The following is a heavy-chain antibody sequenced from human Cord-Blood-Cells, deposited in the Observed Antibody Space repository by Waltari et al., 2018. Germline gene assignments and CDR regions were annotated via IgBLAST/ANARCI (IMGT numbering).Heavy chain of an antibody. J-gene: IGHJ4*02. Sequence: QVQLQESGPGLVTPSQTLSLTSTLSAGSISSGGYYSSWIRQHPGKGLEWIGYIYYSGSTYYNPSLKSRVTISVDTSKNQFSLKLSSVTAADTAVYYCARGSAWGSDYWGQGTLVTVSS. CDR2: IYYSGST. D-gene: IGHD3-16*01. CDR3: ARGSAWGSDY. CDR1: AGSISSGGYY. V-gene: IGHV4-31*02.